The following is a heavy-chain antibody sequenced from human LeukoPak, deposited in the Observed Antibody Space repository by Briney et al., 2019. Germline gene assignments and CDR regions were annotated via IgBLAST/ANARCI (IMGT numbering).Heavy chain of an antibody. D-gene: IGHD6-6*01. J-gene: IGHJ4*02. V-gene: IGHV1-18*01. CDR2: ISAYNGNT. CDR1: GYTFTSYG. CDR3: ARVVSYEYSSSPEDFDY. Sequence: ASVKVPCKASGYTFTSYGISWVRQAPGQGLEWMGWISAYNGNTNYAQKLQGRVTMTTDTSTSTAYMELRSLRSDDTAVYYCARVVSYEYSSSPEDFDYWGQGTLVTVSS.